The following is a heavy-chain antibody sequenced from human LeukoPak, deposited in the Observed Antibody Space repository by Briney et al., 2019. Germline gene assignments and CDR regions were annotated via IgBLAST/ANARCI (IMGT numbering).Heavy chain of an antibody. CDR2: INPNSGGT. CDR3: ARGVTARGFYYYMDI. V-gene: IGHV1-2*02. D-gene: IGHD2-21*02. CDR1: GYTFTNYY. J-gene: IGHJ6*03. Sequence: ASVKVSCKASGYTFTNYYIHWVRQAPGQGLEWMGWINPNSGGTNSAQKFQGRVTMTRDTSITTAYMELSSLRSDDTAVYSCARGVTARGFYYYMDIWGKGTTVTISS.